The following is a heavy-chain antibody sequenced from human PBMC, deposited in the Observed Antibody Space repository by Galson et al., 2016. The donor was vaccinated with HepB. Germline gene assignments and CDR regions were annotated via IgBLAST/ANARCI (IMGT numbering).Heavy chain of an antibody. J-gene: IGHJ4*02. Sequence: ETLSLTCTVSGGSIRSYYWSWIRQPPGKGLEWIGYIYYSGSANYNPSLKSRVSISVDTSKNLFSLKLSSVTAADPAVYYCASKVRGLLVYWGQGTLVTVSS. V-gene: IGHV4-59*12. CDR1: GGSIRSYY. CDR2: IYYSGSA. CDR3: ASKVRGLLVY. D-gene: IGHD2-2*01.